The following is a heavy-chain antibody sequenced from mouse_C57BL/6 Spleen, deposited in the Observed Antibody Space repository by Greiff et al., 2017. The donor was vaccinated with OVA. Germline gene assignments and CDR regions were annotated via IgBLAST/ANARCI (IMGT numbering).Heavy chain of an antibody. D-gene: IGHD1-1*01. CDR1: GFTFSDAW. CDR3: TTRIYVWWYFDV. V-gene: IGHV6-6*01. Sequence: EVKVEEPGGGLVQPGGSMKLSCAASGFTFSDAWMDWVRQSPEKGLEWVAEIRNKANNHASYYAESVKGRFTISRDDSKSMVYLQMNCFRAEDSCIYDCTTRIYVWWYFDVWGTGTTVTVSS. CDR2: IRNKANNHAS. J-gene: IGHJ1*03.